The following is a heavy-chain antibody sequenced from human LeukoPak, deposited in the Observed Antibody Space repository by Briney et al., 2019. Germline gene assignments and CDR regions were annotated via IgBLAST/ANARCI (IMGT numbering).Heavy chain of an antibody. CDR3: ARGWLAETTVVTPYNY. D-gene: IGHD4-23*01. V-gene: IGHV1-69*13. J-gene: IGHJ4*02. CDR2: IIPIFGTA. Sequence: SVKVSCKASGGTFSSYAISWVRQAPGQGLEWMGGIIPIFGTANYAQKFQGRVTITADESMSTVYMELSSLRSEDTAVYYCARGWLAETTVVTPYNYWGQGTLVTVSS. CDR1: GGTFSSYA.